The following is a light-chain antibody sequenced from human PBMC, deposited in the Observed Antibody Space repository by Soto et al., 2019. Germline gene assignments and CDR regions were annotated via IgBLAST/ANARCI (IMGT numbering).Light chain of an antibody. J-gene: IGKJ1*01. CDR3: QQYNNWPT. CDR2: GAS. V-gene: IGKV3D-15*01. Sequence: EIVLTQSPGILSLSPGERATLSCRASQSVSNDFLAWYQQKPGQAPRLLIYGASSRATGTPDRFSGSGSGTEFTLTISSLQSEDFAVYYCQQYNNWPTFGQGTKVDIK. CDR1: QSVSNDF.